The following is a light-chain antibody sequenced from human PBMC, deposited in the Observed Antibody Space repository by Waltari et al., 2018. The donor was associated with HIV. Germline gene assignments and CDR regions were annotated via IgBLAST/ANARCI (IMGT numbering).Light chain of an antibody. V-gene: IGLV3-25*03. CDR2: KDT. J-gene: IGLJ2*01. Sequence: SYELTQPPSVSVSPGQTARIPCSGDALPKQYAYWYQQKPGQPPVLVIYKDTERPSGIPERFSGSSSGKTVTLTISGVQAEDEADYYCQAADSSGTVVFGGGTKLTVL. CDR3: QAADSSGTVV. CDR1: ALPKQY.